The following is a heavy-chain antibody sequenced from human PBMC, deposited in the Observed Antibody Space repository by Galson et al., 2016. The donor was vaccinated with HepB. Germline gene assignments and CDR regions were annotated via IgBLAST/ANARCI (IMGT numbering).Heavy chain of an antibody. V-gene: IGHV4-4*02. CDR3: ATLEITANRDYYYYYGMDV. CDR2: IYHSGNT. D-gene: IGHD5-18*01. Sequence: SETLSLTCAVSGGSISSTNWWSWVRQPPGKGLEWIGEIYHSGNTNYNPSLKSRVTISVDKSKNQFSLKLNSVTAADTAVYYCATLEITANRDYYYYYGMDVWGQGTTVTVSS. CDR1: GGSISSTNW. J-gene: IGHJ6*02.